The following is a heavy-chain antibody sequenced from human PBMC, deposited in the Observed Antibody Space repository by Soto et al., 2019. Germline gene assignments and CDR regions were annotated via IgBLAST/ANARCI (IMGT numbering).Heavy chain of an antibody. Sequence: GGSLRLSCAASGFTFSDHHMDWVRQAPGKGLEWVGRARNKANSYTTAYAASVKGRFTISRDDSKNSLSLQMNSLKTEDTAVYLCARLMGTRFDFWGQGKLVTVSS. CDR2: ARNKANSYTT. J-gene: IGHJ4*02. CDR1: GFTFSDHH. CDR3: ARLMGTRFDF. D-gene: IGHD2-8*01. V-gene: IGHV3-72*01.